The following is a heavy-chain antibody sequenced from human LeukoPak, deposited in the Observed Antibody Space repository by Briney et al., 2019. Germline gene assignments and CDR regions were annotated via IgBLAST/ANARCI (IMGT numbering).Heavy chain of an antibody. Sequence: GGSLRLSCAASGFTFSSYWMHWVRQAPGKGLVWVSRINSDGSSTSYADSVKGRYIISRDNSKNTLYLQMNSLRAEDTAVYYCARGGSYLSAFDIWGQGTMVTVSS. J-gene: IGHJ3*02. D-gene: IGHD1-26*01. CDR1: GFTFSSYW. CDR2: INSDGSST. CDR3: ARGGSYLSAFDI. V-gene: IGHV3-74*01.